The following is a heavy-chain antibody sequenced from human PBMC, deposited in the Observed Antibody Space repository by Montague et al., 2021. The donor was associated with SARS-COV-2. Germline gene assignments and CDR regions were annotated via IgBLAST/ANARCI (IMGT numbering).Heavy chain of an antibody. J-gene: IGHJ6*02. CDR2: IKPDGGEK. V-gene: IGHV3-7*03. D-gene: IGHD1-26*01. CDR1: GFTFSSYW. Sequence: SLRPSCAASGFTFSSYWMSWVRQTPGKGLEWVANIKPDGGEKHXXXSXXXRFTISRDNAKNSLNLQMDSLRAEDTALSYCARDSRIVGATGGMDVWGQGTTVIVSS. CDR3: ARDSRIVGATGGMDV.